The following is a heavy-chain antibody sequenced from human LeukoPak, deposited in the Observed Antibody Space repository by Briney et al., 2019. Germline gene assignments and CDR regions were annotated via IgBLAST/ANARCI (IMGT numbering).Heavy chain of an antibody. J-gene: IGHJ1*01. CDR2: ISYDGSNK. Sequence: GGSLTLSCAASGFIFSSYGMHWVRQAPGKGLEWVAVISYDGSNKYYADSVKGRFTISRDNSKNTLYLQMNSLRAEDTAVYYCAIATGGATRGYFQHWGQGTLVTVSS. D-gene: IGHD1-26*01. V-gene: IGHV3-30*03. CDR1: GFIFSSYG. CDR3: AIATGGATRGYFQH.